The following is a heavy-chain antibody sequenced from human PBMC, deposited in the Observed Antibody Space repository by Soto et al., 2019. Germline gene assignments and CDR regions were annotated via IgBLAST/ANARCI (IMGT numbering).Heavy chain of an antibody. V-gene: IGHV1-8*01. CDR3: ARSTIYCSSTSCQDYYYYGMDV. D-gene: IGHD2-2*01. Sequence: ASVKVSCKASGYTFTSYDINWVRQATGQGLEWMGWMNPNSGNTGYAQKFQGRVTMTRNTSISTAYMELSSLRSEDTAVYYCARSTIYCSSTSCQDYYYYGMDVWGQGTTVTVSS. CDR1: GYTFTSYD. J-gene: IGHJ6*02. CDR2: MNPNSGNT.